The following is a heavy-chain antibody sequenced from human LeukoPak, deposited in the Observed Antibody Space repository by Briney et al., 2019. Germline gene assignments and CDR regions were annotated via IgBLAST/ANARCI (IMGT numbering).Heavy chain of an antibody. Sequence: GASVKVSCKASGYTFTSYAMHWVRQAPGQRLEWMGWINAGNGNTKYSQKFQGRVTITRDTSASTAYMELSSLRSEDTAVYYCARSAPYSSSSGPIDYWGQGTLVTVSS. CDR1: GYTFTSYA. D-gene: IGHD6-13*01. CDR3: ARSAPYSSSSGPIDY. J-gene: IGHJ4*02. CDR2: INAGNGNT. V-gene: IGHV1-3*01.